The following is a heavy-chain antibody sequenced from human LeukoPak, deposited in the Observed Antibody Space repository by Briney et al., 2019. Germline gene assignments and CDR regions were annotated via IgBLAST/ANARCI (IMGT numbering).Heavy chain of an antibody. J-gene: IGHJ3*02. CDR1: GYSISSGYY. CDR3: AALWGIVGATDPGAFDI. D-gene: IGHD1-26*01. CDR2: IYHSGST. Sequence: PSETLSLTCTVSGYSISSGYYWGWIRQPPGKGLEWIGSIYHSGSTYYNPSLKSRVTISVDTSKNQFSLKLSSVTAADTAVYYCAALWGIVGATDPGAFDIWGQGTMVTVSS. V-gene: IGHV4-38-2*02.